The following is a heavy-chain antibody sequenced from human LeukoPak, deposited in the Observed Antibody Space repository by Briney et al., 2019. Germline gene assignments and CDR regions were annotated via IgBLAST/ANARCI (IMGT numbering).Heavy chain of an antibody. J-gene: IGHJ4*02. V-gene: IGHV1-46*01. CDR1: GYTFTGSY. Sequence: ASVKVSCKASGYTFTGSYIHWVRQAPGQGLEWMGIINPSGGSTSYAQKFQGRVTMTRDMSTSTVYMELSSLRSEDTAVYYCARAEDTAMVYDYWGQGTLVTVSS. CDR2: INPSGGST. CDR3: ARAEDTAMVYDY. D-gene: IGHD5-18*01.